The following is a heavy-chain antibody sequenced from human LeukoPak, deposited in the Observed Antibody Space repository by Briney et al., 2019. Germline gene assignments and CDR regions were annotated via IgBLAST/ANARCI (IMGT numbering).Heavy chain of an antibody. V-gene: IGHV1-18*01. CDR1: GYTFTIYG. CDR3: SREIFGYSSGPTYGRDV. J-gene: IGHJ6*02. CDR2: ISAYNSNT. Sequence: ASVNLSCKASGYTFTIYGISWVRHAPAQELELMGWISAYNSNTNYSNTFHGRVTMTTVTSTSNAYTQLRSLRTDATAADYCSREIFGYSSGPTYGRDVWGQGSAVSVPS. D-gene: IGHD6-19*01.